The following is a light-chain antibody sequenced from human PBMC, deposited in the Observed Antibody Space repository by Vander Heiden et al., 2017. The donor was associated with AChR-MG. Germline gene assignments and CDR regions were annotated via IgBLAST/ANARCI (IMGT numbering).Light chain of an antibody. CDR2: EGT. V-gene: IGLV2-23*01. J-gene: IGLJ2*01. CDR3: CSYAGTSISVV. Sequence: QSALTQPASVSGSPGQSISISCTGTSRDVGRYNLVSWYQPQPGKGPKLMIYEGTKRPSGVSNRFSGSKSGNTASLTISGLQTEDEADYYCCSYAGTSISVVFGGGTRLTVL. CDR1: SRDVGRYNL.